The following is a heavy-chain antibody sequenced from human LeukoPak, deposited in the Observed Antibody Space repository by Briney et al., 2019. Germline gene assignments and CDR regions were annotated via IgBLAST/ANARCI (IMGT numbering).Heavy chain of an antibody. CDR2: IKQDGSEK. Sequence: GGSLRLSCAASGFTFSSYWMSWARQAPGKGVEGVANIKQDGSEKYYVDSVKGRFTISRDNSKNSLYLQMNSLRAEDTAVYYCARALGDYYYYYMDVWGKGTTVTVSS. CDR3: ARALGDYYYYYMDV. V-gene: IGHV3-7*01. D-gene: IGHD7-27*01. J-gene: IGHJ6*03. CDR1: GFTFSSYW.